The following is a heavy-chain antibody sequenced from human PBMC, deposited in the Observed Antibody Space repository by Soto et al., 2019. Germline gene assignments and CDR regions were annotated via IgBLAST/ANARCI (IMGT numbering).Heavy chain of an antibody. D-gene: IGHD5-12*01. Sequence: EVQLVESGGGLVKPGGSLRLSCAASGFTFSNAWMSWVRQAPGKGLEWVGSIKSKTDGGTTDYAAPVKGRFTISRDDSKNTLYLQMNSLKTEDTAVYYCTTDGYSGYYDAFNIWGQGTMVTVSS. CDR2: IKSKTDGGTT. J-gene: IGHJ3*02. V-gene: IGHV3-15*01. CDR3: TTDGYSGYYDAFNI. CDR1: GFTFSNAW.